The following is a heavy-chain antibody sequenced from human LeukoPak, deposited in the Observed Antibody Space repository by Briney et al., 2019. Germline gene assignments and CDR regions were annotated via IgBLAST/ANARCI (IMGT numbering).Heavy chain of an antibody. V-gene: IGHV4-59*08. CDR3: ARHLGEGTYPMDR. J-gene: IGHJ5*02. D-gene: IGHD1-26*01. Sequence: SETLSLTCTVSGASITDYYWSWIRQTPEMGLEYIGYIHISGKTYNNPSLKGRVTVSLDTSQNQFSLKLTSVTAADPAVYFCARHLGEGTYPMDRWGQGILVTVSS. CDR2: IHISGKT. CDR1: GASITDYY.